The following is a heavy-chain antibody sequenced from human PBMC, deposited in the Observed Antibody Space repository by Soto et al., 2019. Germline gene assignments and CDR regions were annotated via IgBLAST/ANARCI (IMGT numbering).Heavy chain of an antibody. CDR2: IYSGGST. D-gene: IGHD6-13*01. Sequence: PGGSLRPSCAAPGFTVSSNYMSWVRQAPGKGLEWVSVIYSGGSTYYADSVKGRFTISRDNSKNTLYLQMNSLRAEDTAVYYCAREAIAAAGIHYYGMDLWGQGTKVTVSS. CDR1: GFTVSSNY. J-gene: IGHJ6*02. V-gene: IGHV3-53*01. CDR3: AREAIAAAGIHYYGMDL.